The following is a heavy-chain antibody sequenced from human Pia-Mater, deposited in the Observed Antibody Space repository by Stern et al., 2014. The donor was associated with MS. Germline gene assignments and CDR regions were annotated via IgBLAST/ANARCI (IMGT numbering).Heavy chain of an antibody. V-gene: IGHV1-8*01. J-gene: IGHJ5*01. CDR2: MNPDSGDT. CDR1: GYNFISDD. CDR3: TKAWDS. Sequence: VQLVQSGAEVRKPGASVRVPCKTSGYNFISDDINWARQATGQGLEWMGWMNPDSGDTGYAQKLQGRLTITGDTSINTAYMELTSLSSEDSAVYYCTKAWDSWGQGTLVTVSS.